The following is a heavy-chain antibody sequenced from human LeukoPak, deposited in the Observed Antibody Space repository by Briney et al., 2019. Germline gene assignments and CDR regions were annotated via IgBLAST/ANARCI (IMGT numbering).Heavy chain of an antibody. CDR1: GFTFSSYW. CDR2: INNDGSTT. Sequence: GGSLRLSCAASGFTFSSYWMHWVRQAPGKGLVWVSHINNDGSTTKYTDSVKGRFTISRDNSKNTLYLQMNSLRAEDTAVYYCAKTDRTGALGRFRMRSDAFDIWGQGTMVTVSS. CDR3: AKTDRTGALGRFRMRSDAFDI. D-gene: IGHD3-3*01. V-gene: IGHV3-74*03. J-gene: IGHJ3*02.